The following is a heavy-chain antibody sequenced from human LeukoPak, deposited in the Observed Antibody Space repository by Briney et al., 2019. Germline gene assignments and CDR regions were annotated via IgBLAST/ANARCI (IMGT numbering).Heavy chain of an antibody. CDR1: GFSFSSYN. D-gene: IGHD3-10*01. CDR3: ARDRSYSGSGSPPGY. J-gene: IGHJ4*02. Sequence: GGSLRLSCAASGFSFSSYNINWVRQAPGKGLEWVSYISSSSSHIYYADSVKGRFTISRDNAKNTLYLQMNRLRVEDTAVYYCARDRSYSGSGSPPGYWGQGTLVTVSS. V-gene: IGHV3-48*01. CDR2: ISSSSSHI.